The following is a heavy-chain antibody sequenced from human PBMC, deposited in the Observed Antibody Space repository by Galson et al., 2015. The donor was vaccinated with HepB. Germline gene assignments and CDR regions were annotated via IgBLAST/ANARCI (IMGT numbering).Heavy chain of an antibody. CDR3: VRGRLGAYGVDV. Sequence: FLRLSCAASGFTLSSYWMHWVRQPPGKGLVWVARINSDGSSTSYADSVKGRFTISRDNAKNTVYPQVNSLRAEDMAVYYCVRGRLGAYGVDVWGQGTTVTVSS. J-gene: IGHJ6*02. D-gene: IGHD2-21*01. V-gene: IGHV3-74*01. CDR1: GFTLSSYW. CDR2: INSDGSST.